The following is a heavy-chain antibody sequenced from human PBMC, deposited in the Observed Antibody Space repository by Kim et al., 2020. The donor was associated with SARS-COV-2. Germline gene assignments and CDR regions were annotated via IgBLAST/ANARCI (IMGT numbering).Heavy chain of an antibody. V-gene: IGHV4-39*07. D-gene: IGHD3-22*01. CDR3: ARGTYYYDSSGIWDY. J-gene: IGHJ4*02. Sequence: PSLKSRVTISVDTSKNQFSLKLSSVTAADTAVYYCARGTYYYDSSGIWDYWGQGTLVTVSS.